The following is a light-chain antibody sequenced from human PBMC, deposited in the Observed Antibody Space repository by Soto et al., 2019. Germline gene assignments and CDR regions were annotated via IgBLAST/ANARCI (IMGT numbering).Light chain of an antibody. V-gene: IGLV2-14*01. CDR3: SSYTSINTRL. Sequence: QSALTQPASVSGSPGQSITISCTGASSDFGNFNYVSWYQKHPGKVPKLIIYEVTSRPSGVSNRFSGSKSDNTASLTISGLQAEDEAYYYCSSYTSINTRLFGGGTKLTVL. CDR2: EVT. J-gene: IGLJ3*02. CDR1: SSDFGNFNY.